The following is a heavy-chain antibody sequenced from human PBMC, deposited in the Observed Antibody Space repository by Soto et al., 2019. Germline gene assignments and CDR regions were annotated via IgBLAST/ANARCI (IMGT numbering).Heavy chain of an antibody. Sequence: SETLSLTCTVSGDSSSSYYWSWIRQPPGKGLEWIGYIHYSGSTNYNPSLKSRVSMSVDTSKNQFSLKVNSVTAADTAVYYCARGPRGVLPYYFDYWGQGNLVTVSS. CDR2: IHYSGST. D-gene: IGHD3-10*01. J-gene: IGHJ4*02. V-gene: IGHV4-59*01. CDR1: GDSSSSYY. CDR3: ARGPRGVLPYYFDY.